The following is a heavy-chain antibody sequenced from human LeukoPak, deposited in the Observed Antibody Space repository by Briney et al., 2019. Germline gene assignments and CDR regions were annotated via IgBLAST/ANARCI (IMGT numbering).Heavy chain of an antibody. J-gene: IGHJ4*02. CDR2: IRQDGSEM. Sequence: GGSLRLSCAASGFTFTNFWMSWVRQAPGKGLEWVANIRQDGSEMYYVDSVKGRFTISRDNAKNSLYLQMNSLRAEDTAVYYCARDLNWSFDYWGQGTLVTVSS. D-gene: IGHD1-1*01. CDR3: ARDLNWSFDY. CDR1: GFTFTNFW. V-gene: IGHV3-7*01.